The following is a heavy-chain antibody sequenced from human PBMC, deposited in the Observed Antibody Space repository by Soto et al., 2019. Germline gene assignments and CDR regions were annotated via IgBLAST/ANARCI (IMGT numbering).Heavy chain of an antibody. Sequence: PSETLSLTCAVYGGSFSGYYWSWIRQPPGKGLEWIGEINHSGSTNYNPSLKSRVTISVDTSKNQFSLKLSSVTAADTAVYYCARSSAAGSNYWGQGTLVTVS. CDR3: ARSSAAGSNY. D-gene: IGHD6-13*01. CDR2: INHSGST. J-gene: IGHJ4*02. V-gene: IGHV4-34*01. CDR1: GGSFSGYY.